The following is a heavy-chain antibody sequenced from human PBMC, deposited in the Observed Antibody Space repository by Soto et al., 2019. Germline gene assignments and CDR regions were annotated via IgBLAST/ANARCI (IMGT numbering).Heavy chain of an antibody. CDR3: ARDRAKVGATPRNWFDP. V-gene: IGHV1-46*01. J-gene: IGHJ5*02. CDR2: INPSGGST. CDR1: GYTFTSYY. D-gene: IGHD1-26*01. Sequence: GASLKVSCKASGYTFTSYYMHWVREAPGPGLEWMGIINPSGGSTSYAQKFQGRVTMTRDTSTSTVYMELSSLRSEDTAVYYCARDRAKVGATPRNWFDPWGQGTLVTVSS.